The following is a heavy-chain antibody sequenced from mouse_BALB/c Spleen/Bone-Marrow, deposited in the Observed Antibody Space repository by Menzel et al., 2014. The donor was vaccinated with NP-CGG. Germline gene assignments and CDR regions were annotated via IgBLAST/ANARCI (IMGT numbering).Heavy chain of an antibody. CDR2: ISTYYGDA. Sequence: VQLQQSGAELVRPGVSVKISCKGSGYTFTDYAMHWVKQSHAKSLEWIGVISTYYGDASYNQKFMGKATMTVDKSSSTAYMELGRLTSEDSAIYYCGRGIDDYDAWFAYWGQGTLVTVSA. J-gene: IGHJ3*01. D-gene: IGHD2-4*01. CDR1: GYTFTDYA. V-gene: IGHV1S137*01. CDR3: GRGIDDYDAWFAY.